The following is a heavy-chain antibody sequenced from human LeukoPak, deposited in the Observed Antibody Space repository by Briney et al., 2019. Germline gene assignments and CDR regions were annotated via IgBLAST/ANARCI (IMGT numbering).Heavy chain of an antibody. Sequence: GGSLRLSCAASGFSFSSYAMHWVRQAPGKGLEWVAVISYDGSNKYYADSVKGRFTISRDNSKNTLYLQMNSLRAEDTAVYYCARDRGSSSWYADNWFDPWGQGTLVTVSS. D-gene: IGHD6-13*01. CDR3: ARDRGSSSWYADNWFDP. V-gene: IGHV3-30-3*01. CDR1: GFSFSSYA. J-gene: IGHJ5*02. CDR2: ISYDGSNK.